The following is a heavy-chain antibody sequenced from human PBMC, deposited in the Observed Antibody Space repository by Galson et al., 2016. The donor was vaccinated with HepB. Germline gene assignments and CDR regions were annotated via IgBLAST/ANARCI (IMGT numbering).Heavy chain of an antibody. CDR1: GGSMMNYY. CDR2: IYASGST. CDR3: ARTGGVILGATVFDF. D-gene: IGHD1-26*01. Sequence: SETLSLTCTVSGGSMMNYYWSWIRQPAGKGLEWIGRIYASGSTHYNPSLESRVTLSVDTSKSQFSLKLSSVTAADTAVYFCARTGGVILGATVFDFWGQGTLVTVSS. V-gene: IGHV4-4*07. J-gene: IGHJ4*02.